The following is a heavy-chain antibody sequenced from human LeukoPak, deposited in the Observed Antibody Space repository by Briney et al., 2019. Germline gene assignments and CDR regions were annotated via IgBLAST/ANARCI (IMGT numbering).Heavy chain of an antibody. J-gene: IGHJ5*02. CDR1: GGSISSGGYS. D-gene: IGHD4-4*01. CDR3: ARANPTTVNWFDP. CDR2: IYHSGST. V-gene: IGHV4-30-2*01. Sequence: SQTLSLTCAVSGGSISSGGYSWSWIRQPPGKGLEWIGYIYHSGSTYYNPSLKSRVTISVDRSKNQFSLKLSSVTAADTAAYYCARANPTTVNWFDPWGQGTLVTVSS.